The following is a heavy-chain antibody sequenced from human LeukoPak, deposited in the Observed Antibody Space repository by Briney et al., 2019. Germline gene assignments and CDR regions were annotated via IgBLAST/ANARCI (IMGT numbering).Heavy chain of an antibody. CDR1: GFTFSSYA. Sequence: GASLRLSCAASGFTFSSYALHWVRQAPGKGLEGGAGISYDESNKYYADSVKGRFTISRDNSKNTLYLQMNSLRAEDTAVCYCARSYYHDSNGYFPDYWGQGTLVTVSS. CDR3: ARSYYHDSNGYFPDY. CDR2: ISYDESNK. D-gene: IGHD3-22*01. V-gene: IGHV3-30*04. J-gene: IGHJ4*02.